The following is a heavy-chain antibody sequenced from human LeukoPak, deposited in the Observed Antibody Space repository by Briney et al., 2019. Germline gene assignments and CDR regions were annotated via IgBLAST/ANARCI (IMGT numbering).Heavy chain of an antibody. CDR2: INPSGGST. Sequence: ASVKVSCKASGYTFTSYYMHWVRQAPGQGLEWMGIINPSGGSTSYAQKSQGRVTMTRDTSTSTVYMELSSLRSEDTAVYYCARDFNPTYYYGSGSFSLEYFDYWGQGTLVTVSS. CDR3: ARDFNPTYYYGSGSFSLEYFDY. CDR1: GYTFTSYY. J-gene: IGHJ4*02. V-gene: IGHV1-46*01. D-gene: IGHD3-10*01.